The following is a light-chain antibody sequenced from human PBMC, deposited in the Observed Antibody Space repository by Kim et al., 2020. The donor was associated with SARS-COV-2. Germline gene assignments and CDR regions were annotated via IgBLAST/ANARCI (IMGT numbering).Light chain of an antibody. J-gene: IGKJ2*01. V-gene: IGKV1-5*03. CDR2: KAS. CDR1: HTINTW. CDR3: QQHNSYPYT. Sequence: DIQMTQSPSPLSASVGDTVTITCRASHTINTWLAWYQQKPGKAPKFLIQKASTLYSGVPSRFSGSGSGTEFNLTISSLQPDDFAPYYCQQHNSYPYTFGQGTKLEIK.